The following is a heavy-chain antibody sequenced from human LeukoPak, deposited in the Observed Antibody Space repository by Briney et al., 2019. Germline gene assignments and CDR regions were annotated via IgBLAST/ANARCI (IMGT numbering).Heavy chain of an antibody. V-gene: IGHV3-74*03. J-gene: IGHJ4*02. CDR3: AYSDHFDT. Sequence: GGSLRLSCAASGFTLGNYWMHWVRQAPGKGLVWASRGDGDGSHSTCADSVKGRFTISRDNAKNTLYLQMNRLTGEDTAVYYCAYSDHFDTWGQGTLVTVSS. CDR2: GDGDGSHS. CDR1: GFTLGNYW. D-gene: IGHD4-17*01.